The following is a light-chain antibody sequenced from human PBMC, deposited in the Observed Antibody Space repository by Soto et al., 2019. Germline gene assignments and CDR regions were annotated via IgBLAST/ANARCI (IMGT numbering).Light chain of an antibody. CDR1: SSDFGSYKF. V-gene: IGLV2-23*01. CDR3: FSFTSTTTHV. CDR2: ETS. Sequence: QSALTQPASVSGSPGQSGTISCTGTSSDFGSYKFVSWYQHHPGKVPKVIIYETSKRPSGVSDRFSGSKSGNTASLTISGLQAEDEADYYCFSFTSTTTHVFGSGTKLTVL. J-gene: IGLJ1*01.